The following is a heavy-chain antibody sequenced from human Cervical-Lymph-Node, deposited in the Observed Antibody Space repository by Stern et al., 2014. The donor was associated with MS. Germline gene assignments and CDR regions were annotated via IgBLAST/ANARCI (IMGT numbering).Heavy chain of an antibody. CDR2: IYHSGST. Sequence: VQLVESGPGLVKPSGTLSLTCAVSGGSISSSNWWSWVRQPPGKGLEWIGEIYHSGSTNYKPSLKSRVTISVAKSKTQFSLKLSSVTAADTAVYYCATAVWGYARPRIVWFDPWGQGTLVTVSS. CDR1: GGSISSSNW. J-gene: IGHJ5*02. V-gene: IGHV4-4*02. D-gene: IGHD3-16*01. CDR3: ATAVWGYARPRIVWFDP.